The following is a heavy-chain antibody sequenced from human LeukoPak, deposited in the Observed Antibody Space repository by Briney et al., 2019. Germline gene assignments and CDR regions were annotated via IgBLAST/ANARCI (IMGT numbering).Heavy chain of an antibody. D-gene: IGHD3-16*01. CDR1: GFTFSSYS. CDR3: ARDKGVWGILQIPEY. CDR2: ISSISDYI. V-gene: IGHV3-21*04. Sequence: GGSLRLSCAASGFTFSSYSMNWVRQAPGKGLEWVSSISSISDYIYYADSVRGRFTISRDNARNSLYLQMNSLRAEDTAVYYCARDKGVWGILQIPEYWGQGTLVTVSS. J-gene: IGHJ4*02.